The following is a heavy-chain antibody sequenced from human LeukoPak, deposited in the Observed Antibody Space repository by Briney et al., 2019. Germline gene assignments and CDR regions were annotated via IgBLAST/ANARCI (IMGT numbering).Heavy chain of an antibody. V-gene: IGHV1-2*02. CDR3: ARDKRAYYDSSGYYFFDY. CDR1: GYTFTGYY. J-gene: IGHJ4*02. Sequence: PGASVKVSCKASGYTFTGYYMHWVRQAPGQGLEWMGWINPNSGGTNYAQKFQGRVTMTTDTSTSTAYMELRSLRSDDTAVYYCARDKRAYYDSSGYYFFDYWGQGTLVTVSS. D-gene: IGHD3-22*01. CDR2: INPNSGGT.